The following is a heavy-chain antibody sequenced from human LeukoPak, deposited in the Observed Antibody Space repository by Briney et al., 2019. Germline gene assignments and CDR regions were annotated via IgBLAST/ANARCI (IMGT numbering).Heavy chain of an antibody. J-gene: IGHJ4*02. Sequence: GGSLRLSCAASGFTFSSYSMNWVRQAPGKGLEWVSSISSSSSYIYYADSVKGRFTISRDNAKNSLYLQMNSLRAEDTAVYYCARGLNYYDSSGYYYLFDYWGQGTLVTVSS. CDR1: GFTFSSYS. CDR2: ISSSSSYI. D-gene: IGHD3-22*01. V-gene: IGHV3-21*01. CDR3: ARGLNYYDSSGYYYLFDY.